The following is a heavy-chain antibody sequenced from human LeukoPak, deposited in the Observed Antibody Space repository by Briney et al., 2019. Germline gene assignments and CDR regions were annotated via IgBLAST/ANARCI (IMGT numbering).Heavy chain of an antibody. CDR3: ARDWGDIVVVPAAMGNWFDP. Sequence: SETLSLTCTVSGGSISSSSYYWGWIRQPPGKGLEWIGSIYYSGSTYYNPSLKSRVTISVDTSKNQFSLKLSSVTAADTAVYYCARDWGDIVVVPAAMGNWFDPWGQGTLVTVSS. V-gene: IGHV4-39*07. J-gene: IGHJ5*02. CDR1: GGSISSSSYY. CDR2: IYYSGST. D-gene: IGHD2-2*01.